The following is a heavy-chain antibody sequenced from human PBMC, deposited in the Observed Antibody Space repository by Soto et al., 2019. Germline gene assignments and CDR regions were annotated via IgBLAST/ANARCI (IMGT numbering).Heavy chain of an antibody. V-gene: IGHV4-34*01. CDR2: INHSGST. Sequence: SGTRSLTCAFHGGAFSGYYWSWIRQPPGEGLEWIGEINHSGSTNYNPSLKSRVTISVDTSKNQFSLKLSSVTAADTAVYYCARGRGSSVLSSSGSPPRGIYYFDYWGQGTLVTVSS. CDR3: ARGRGSSVLSSSGSPPRGIYYFDY. D-gene: IGHD3-10*01. J-gene: IGHJ4*02. CDR1: GGAFSGYY.